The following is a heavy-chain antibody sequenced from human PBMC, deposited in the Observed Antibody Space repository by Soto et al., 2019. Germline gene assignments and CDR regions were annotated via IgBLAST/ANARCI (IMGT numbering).Heavy chain of an antibody. CDR2: IYYSGST. CDR3: ASLYCSGGSCYPAYFDY. CDR1: GGSFFGYY. Sequence: SETLSLTCTVSGGSFFGYYWSWIRQPPGKGLEWIGYIYYSGSTNYNPSLKSRVTISVDTSKSQFSLKLGSVTAADTAVYYCASLYCSGGSCYPAYFDYWGQGTLVTVSS. J-gene: IGHJ4*02. V-gene: IGHV4-59*01. D-gene: IGHD2-15*01.